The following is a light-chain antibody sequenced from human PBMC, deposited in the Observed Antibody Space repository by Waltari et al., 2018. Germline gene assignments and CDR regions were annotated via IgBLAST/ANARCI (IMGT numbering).Light chain of an antibody. CDR1: QSISSW. Sequence: DIQMTQSPSTLSASVVDRVTITCRASQSISSWLAWYQQKPGKAPKLLIYDASSLESGVPSRFSGSGSGTDFTLTISSLQAEDVAVYYCQQYLSAPFTFGQGTRLEIK. V-gene: IGKV1-5*01. CDR2: DAS. CDR3: QQYLSAPFT. J-gene: IGKJ5*01.